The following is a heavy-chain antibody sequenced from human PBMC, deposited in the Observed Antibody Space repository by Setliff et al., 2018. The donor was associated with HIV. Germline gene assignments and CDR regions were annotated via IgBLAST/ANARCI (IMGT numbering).Heavy chain of an antibody. J-gene: IGHJ6*02. CDR1: GYSFTSYA. V-gene: IGHV1-3*01. CDR2: INAGNGNT. CDR3: ARNTYYYGSGSYPNYYYGMDV. D-gene: IGHD3-10*01. Sequence: ASVKVSCKASGYSFTSYAMHWVRQAPGQRLEWMGWINAGNGNTKYSQKFQGRVTITRDTSASTAYMELSSLISEDTAVYYCARNTYYYGSGSYPNYYYGMDVWGQGTTVTVSS.